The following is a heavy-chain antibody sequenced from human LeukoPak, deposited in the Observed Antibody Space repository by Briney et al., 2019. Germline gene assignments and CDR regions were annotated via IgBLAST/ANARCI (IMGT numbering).Heavy chain of an antibody. CDR2: IYHSGST. V-gene: IGHV4-30-2*01. J-gene: IGHJ5*02. D-gene: IGHD3-16*02. CDR3: ARVQSYNWFDP. Sequence: PSETLSLTCAVSGVSISSGCYSWSWIRQPPGKGLEWIGYIYHSGSTYYNPALKSRVTISVDRSKNQFSLKLSSVPAADTAVYYCARVQSYNWFDPWGQGTLVTVSS. CDR1: GVSISSGCYS.